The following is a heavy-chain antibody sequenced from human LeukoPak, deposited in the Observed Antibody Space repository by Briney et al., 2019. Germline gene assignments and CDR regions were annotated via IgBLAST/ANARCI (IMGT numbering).Heavy chain of an antibody. J-gene: IGHJ5*02. Sequence: SEALSLTCAVYGRSFSGYYWSWIRQPPGKGLEWIGEINHSGSTNYNPSLKSRVTISVDTSKNQFSLKLSSVTAADTAVYYCARGQYCSSTGCYYPPRGNWFDPWGQGTLVTVSS. D-gene: IGHD2-2*01. CDR1: GRSFSGYY. CDR2: INHSGST. CDR3: ARGQYCSSTGCYYPPRGNWFDP. V-gene: IGHV4-34*01.